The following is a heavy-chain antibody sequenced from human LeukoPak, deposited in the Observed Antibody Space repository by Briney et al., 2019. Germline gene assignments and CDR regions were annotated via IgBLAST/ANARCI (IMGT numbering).Heavy chain of an antibody. CDR3: ARGGAVVAATRFDY. V-gene: IGHV4-39*07. CDR2: IYYSGTT. Sequence: PSETLSLTCAVSDDSISSSSYYWGWIRQRPEEGLEWFGSIYYSGTTYYNPSLKSRVTISVDTSKNQFSLKLSSVTAADTAVYYCARGGAVVAATRFDYWGQGTLVTVSS. J-gene: IGHJ4*02. CDR1: DDSISSSSYY. D-gene: IGHD2-15*01.